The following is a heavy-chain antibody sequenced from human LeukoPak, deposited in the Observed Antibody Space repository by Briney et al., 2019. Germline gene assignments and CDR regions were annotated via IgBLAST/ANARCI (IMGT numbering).Heavy chain of an antibody. CDR2: ISGYNGKT. D-gene: IGHD5-18*01. V-gene: IGHV1-18*01. J-gene: IGHJ4*02. CDR1: GYTFNTYG. Sequence: ASVKVSCKASGYTFNTYGITWVRQAPGQGLEWMGWISGYNGKTKYAQKLQDRVTMTTDTSTTTAYMELRSLRSDDTAVYYCAREPAGYGIHHFDYWGQGTLVTVSS. CDR3: AREPAGYGIHHFDY.